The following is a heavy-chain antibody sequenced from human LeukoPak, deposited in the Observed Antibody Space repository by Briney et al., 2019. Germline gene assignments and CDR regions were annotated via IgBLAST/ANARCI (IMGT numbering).Heavy chain of an antibody. Sequence: GGSLRLSCAASGFIFSNYGMHWVRQAPGKGLEWVAVTSYDGSNKYYADSVKGRFTISRDNSKNTLYLQMNSLRAEDTAVYYCAKEINYGRKTPRYYYYGMDVWGQGTTVTVSS. D-gene: IGHD4-17*01. CDR3: AKEINYGRKTPRYYYYGMDV. CDR2: TSYDGSNK. CDR1: GFIFSNYG. J-gene: IGHJ6*02. V-gene: IGHV3-30*18.